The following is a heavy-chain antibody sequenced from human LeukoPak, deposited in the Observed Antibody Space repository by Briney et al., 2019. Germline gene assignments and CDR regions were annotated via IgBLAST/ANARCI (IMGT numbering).Heavy chain of an antibody. CDR1: GGSISSSSYY. J-gene: IGHJ4*02. D-gene: IGHD3-10*01. CDR3: ARSSGITMVRGVTFDY. V-gene: IGHV4-39*07. Sequence: SETLSLTCTVSGGSISSSSYYWGWIRQPPGKGLEWIGSIYYSGSTYYNPSLKSRVTISVDTSKNQFSLKLSSVTAADTAVYYCARSSGITMVRGVTFDYWGQGTLVTASS. CDR2: IYYSGST.